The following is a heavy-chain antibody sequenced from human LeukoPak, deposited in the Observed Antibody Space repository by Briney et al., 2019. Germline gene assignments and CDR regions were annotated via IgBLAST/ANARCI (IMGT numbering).Heavy chain of an antibody. CDR1: GFTFSSYA. J-gene: IGHJ6*02. CDR3: ASLSAMTTAPPDV. V-gene: IGHV3-23*01. CDR2: ISGSGGST. Sequence: GGSLRLSCAASGFTFSSYAMSWVRQAPGKGLEWVSAISGSGGSTYYADSVKGRFAISRDNSKSTLYLQMNNVRVEDTAIYYCASLSAMTTAPPDVWGHGTTVIVSS. D-gene: IGHD1-1*01.